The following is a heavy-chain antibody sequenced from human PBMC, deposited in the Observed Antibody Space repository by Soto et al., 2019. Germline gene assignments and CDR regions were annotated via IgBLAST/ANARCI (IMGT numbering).Heavy chain of an antibody. Sequence: QVQLQESGPGLVKPSETLSLTCTVSGVSISSYYWSWIRQPPGKGLEWIGYIYYSGSTNYNPSLKGRVTISVDTSKNQFSLKLSSVTAADTAVYYCASGGWLDYCGQGTLVTVSS. CDR3: ASGGWLDY. D-gene: IGHD3-16*01. CDR1: GVSISSYY. CDR2: IYYSGST. V-gene: IGHV4-59*01. J-gene: IGHJ4*02.